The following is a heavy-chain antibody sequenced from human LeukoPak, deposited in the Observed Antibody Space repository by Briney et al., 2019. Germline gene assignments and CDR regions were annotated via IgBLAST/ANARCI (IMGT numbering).Heavy chain of an antibody. J-gene: IGHJ4*02. D-gene: IGHD1-26*01. Sequence: PGGSLRQSCAASGFTFSSFSMNWVRQAPGKGLEWVSSISSSSSYIYYADSVKGRFTISRDTAKNSLYLQMNSLRAEDTAVYYCARGATSDYWGQGPLVTVSS. CDR1: GFTFSSFS. CDR3: ARGATSDY. CDR2: ISSSSSYI. V-gene: IGHV3-21*01.